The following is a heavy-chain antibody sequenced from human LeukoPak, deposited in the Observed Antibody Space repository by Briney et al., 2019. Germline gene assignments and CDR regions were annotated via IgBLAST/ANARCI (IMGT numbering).Heavy chain of an antibody. CDR3: ARGSSHLDY. CDR2: ISYDGSNK. J-gene: IGHJ4*02. Sequence: GESLRLPCAASGFTFSSYGFHWVRQAPGKGLEWVAVISYDGSNKYYADSVKGRFIISRDNSKSTVYLQMNSLRAEDTAVYYCARGSSHLDYWGLGTLVTVSS. CDR1: GFTFSSYG. D-gene: IGHD6-13*01. V-gene: IGHV3-30*03.